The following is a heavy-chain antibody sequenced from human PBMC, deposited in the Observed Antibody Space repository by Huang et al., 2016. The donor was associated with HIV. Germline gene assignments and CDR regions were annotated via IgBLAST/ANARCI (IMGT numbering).Heavy chain of an antibody. CDR2: INSDGGHT. CDR1: GFTFSDYN. V-gene: IGHV3-43*01. D-gene: IGHD2-15*01. J-gene: IGHJ4*02. CDR3: AKDDRGGSIDY. Sequence: EVQLVESGGIVIQPGGSLRLSCTASGFTFSDYNMQWVRQAAGKGLEWVSIINSDGGHTSYADSVKGRFTISRDNTKNSLYLQMSSLRTEDTALYHCAKDDRGGSIDYWGQGTLVTVSS.